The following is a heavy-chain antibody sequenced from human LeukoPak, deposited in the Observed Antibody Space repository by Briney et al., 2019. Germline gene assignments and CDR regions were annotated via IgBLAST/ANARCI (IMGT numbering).Heavy chain of an antibody. D-gene: IGHD6-13*01. V-gene: IGHV4-59*12. J-gene: IGHJ4*02. CDR1: GGSISSYY. CDR2: IYYSGST. CDR3: ARRARKQQSYFDY. Sequence: PSETLSLTCTVSGGSISSYYWSWIRQPPGKGLEWIGYIYYSGSTNYNPSLKSRVTISVDTSKNQFSLKLSSVTAADTAVYYCARRARKQQSYFDYWGQGTLVTVSS.